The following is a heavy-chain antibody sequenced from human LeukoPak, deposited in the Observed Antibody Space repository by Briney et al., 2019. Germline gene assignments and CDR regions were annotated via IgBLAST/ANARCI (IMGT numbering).Heavy chain of an antibody. CDR2: ISGSGGTT. CDR1: GFTFSTYG. Sequence: GETLRLSCAASGFTFSTYGMSWVRQAPGKGLEWVSVISGSGGTTYYADAVKGRFTISRDNSKNTLYLQMNSLRAEDTAIYYCAKNGDRGAYCSGGSCYPYYYYYIDVWGKGTTVTISS. J-gene: IGHJ6*03. CDR3: AKNGDRGAYCSGGSCYPYYYYYIDV. D-gene: IGHD2-15*01. V-gene: IGHV3-23*01.